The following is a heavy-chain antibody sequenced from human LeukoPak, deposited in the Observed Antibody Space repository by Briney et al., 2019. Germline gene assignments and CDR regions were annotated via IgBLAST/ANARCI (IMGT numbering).Heavy chain of an antibody. J-gene: IGHJ4*02. V-gene: IGHV3-23*01. CDR3: AKGFSYFDY. CDR2: ISGGGGTA. Sequence: PGGSLRLSCAASGFTFSTYAMSWVRQAPGKGLEWVSTISGGGGTAYYADSVKGRFTISRDNSKNTLYVQMSSLRAGDTAVYYCAKGFSYFDYWGQGTLVTVSS. CDR1: GFTFSTYA. D-gene: IGHD2/OR15-2a*01.